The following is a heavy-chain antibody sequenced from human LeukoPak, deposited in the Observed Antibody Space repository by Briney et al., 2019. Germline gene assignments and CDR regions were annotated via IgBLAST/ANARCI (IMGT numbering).Heavy chain of an antibody. Sequence: SETLSLTRTVSGDSLRGGNCYWGWVRQHGGGGREWIESIYFSGGTYYNASLKSRVTIPVDTSKNQFSLKLSSVTAADTAVYYCARQTGSGLFSLPGGQGTLVTVSS. CDR3: ARQTGSGLFSLP. CDR1: GDSLRGGNCY. J-gene: IGHJ4*02. CDR2: IYFSGGT. V-gene: IGHV4-39*01. D-gene: IGHD3-10*01.